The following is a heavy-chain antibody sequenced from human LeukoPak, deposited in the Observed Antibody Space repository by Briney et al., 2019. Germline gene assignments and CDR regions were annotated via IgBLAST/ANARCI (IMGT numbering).Heavy chain of an antibody. J-gene: IGHJ6*03. CDR1: GFNFNTYW. V-gene: IGHV3-30*02. CDR2: IRYDGSNK. CDR3: AKGEGWQQPYYYYMDV. Sequence: GGSLRLSCAASGFNFNTYWMSWVRQAPGKGLEWVAFIRYDGSNKYYADSMKGRFTISRDNSKNTLYLQMNSLRAEDTAVYYCAKGEGWQQPYYYYMDVWGKGTTVTISS. D-gene: IGHD6-13*01.